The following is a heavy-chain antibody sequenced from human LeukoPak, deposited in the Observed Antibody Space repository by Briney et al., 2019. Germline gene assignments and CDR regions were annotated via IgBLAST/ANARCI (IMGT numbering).Heavy chain of an antibody. CDR2: IYSGGST. D-gene: IGHD3-3*01. J-gene: IGHJ4*02. CDR3: ARELFGAGSCPDY. Sequence: GESMRLSCAASGFTVTSNYMSWVRQAPGQGLEWDSVIYSGGSTYYPDSVKGRFTISRDNSMNTLYLQMSSLRAEDTAVYYCARELFGAGSCPDYWGEGALVTVSS. V-gene: IGHV3-66*01. CDR1: GFTVTSNY.